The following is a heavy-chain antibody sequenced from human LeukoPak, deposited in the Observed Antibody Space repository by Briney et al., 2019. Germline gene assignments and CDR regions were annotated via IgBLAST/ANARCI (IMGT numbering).Heavy chain of an antibody. J-gene: IGHJ4*02. CDR2: IYYSKNT. V-gene: IGHV4-39*01. CDR3: ASPRGFSYGYFDN. CDR1: GGXISSSNAY. Sequence: SETLSLTCTVSGGXISSSNAYWGWIRQPPGRGLQWFGSIYYSKNTYYNPSLKSRVTISADTSKNQFSLTLGSVSATDTAVYYCASPRGFSYGYFDNWGQGTLVTVSS. D-gene: IGHD5-18*01.